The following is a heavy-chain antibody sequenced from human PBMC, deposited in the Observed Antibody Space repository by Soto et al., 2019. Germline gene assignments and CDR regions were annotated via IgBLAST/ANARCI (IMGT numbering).Heavy chain of an antibody. CDR1: GFTFSSYS. CDR2: ISSSSSYI. CDR3: ARDPSPDFGNWFDP. Sequence: GGSLRLSCAASGFTFSSYSMNWVRQAPGKGLEWVSSISSSSSYIYYADSVKGRFTISRDNAKNSLYLQMNSLRAEDTAVYYCARDPSPDFGNWFDPWGQGTLVTVSS. J-gene: IGHJ5*02. V-gene: IGHV3-21*01. D-gene: IGHD3-10*01.